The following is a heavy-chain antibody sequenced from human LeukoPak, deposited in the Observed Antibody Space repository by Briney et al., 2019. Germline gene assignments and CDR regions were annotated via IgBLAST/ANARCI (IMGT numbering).Heavy chain of an antibody. CDR3: ARVRRGRGYDFWSGYPYYYYVDV. CDR2: INAYNGKT. V-gene: IGHV1-18*01. Sequence: ASVKVSFKASGYTFTTYDISWVRQAPGHGLECMGWINAYNGKTNYAQKFRGRVTMTTDTSTSTAYMELRSLTSDDTAVYYCARVRRGRGYDFWSGYPYYYYVDVWGKGTTVTVSS. D-gene: IGHD3-3*01. CDR1: GYTFTTYD. J-gene: IGHJ6*03.